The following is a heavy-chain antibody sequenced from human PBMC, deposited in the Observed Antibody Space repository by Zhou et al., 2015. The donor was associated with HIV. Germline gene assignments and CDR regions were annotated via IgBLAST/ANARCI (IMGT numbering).Heavy chain of an antibody. CDR3: ARDLPGVVVAATRAFDI. D-gene: IGHD2-15*01. Sequence: QVQLVQSGAEVKKPGSSVKVSCKASGGTFSSYAISWVRQAPGQGLEWMGGIIPIFGTANYAQKFQGRVTITADESTSTAYMELSSLRSEDTAVYYCARDLPGVVVAATRAFDIWGQGTMVTVSS. CDR1: GGTFSSYA. CDR2: IIPIFGTA. J-gene: IGHJ3*02. V-gene: IGHV1-69*12.